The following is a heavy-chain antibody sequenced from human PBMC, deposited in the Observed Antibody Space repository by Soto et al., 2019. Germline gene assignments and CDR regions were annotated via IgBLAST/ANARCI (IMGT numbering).Heavy chain of an antibody. Sequence: LRLSCAASGFTFSSYGMHWVRQAPGKGLEWVAVISYDGSNKYYADSVKGRFTISRDNSKNTLYLQMNSLRAEDTAVYYCAKDHPGMDVWGQGTTVTVSS. V-gene: IGHV3-30*18. J-gene: IGHJ6*02. CDR1: GFTFSSYG. CDR2: ISYDGSNK. CDR3: AKDHPGMDV.